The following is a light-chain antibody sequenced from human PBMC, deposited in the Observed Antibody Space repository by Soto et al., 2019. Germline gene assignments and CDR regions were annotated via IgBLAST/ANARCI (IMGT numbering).Light chain of an antibody. CDR2: DAS. CDR3: QHRSNWPPFT. CDR1: QSVSSY. J-gene: IGKJ3*01. Sequence: EIVLTQSPATLSLSPGERATLSCRASQSVSSYLGWYQLKPGQAPRLLIYDASNRATGIPARFSGSGSGTDCTLTISSLEPEDFAVYYCQHRSNWPPFTCGPGTKVDIK. V-gene: IGKV3-11*01.